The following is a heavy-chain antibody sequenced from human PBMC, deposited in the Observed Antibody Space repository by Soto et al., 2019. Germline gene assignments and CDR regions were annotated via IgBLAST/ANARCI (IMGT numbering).Heavy chain of an antibody. CDR2: IYWDDDK. Sequence: QITLKESGPTLVKPTQTLTLTCTFSGFSLSTSGVGVGWIRQPPGKALEWLALIYWDDDKRYSPSLKSRLTITKDTSKNQVVLTMTNMDPVDTATDYCAHSRRLSGYEYYYYYYGMDVWGQGTTVTVSS. CDR1: GFSLSTSGVG. J-gene: IGHJ6*02. D-gene: IGHD5-12*01. V-gene: IGHV2-5*02. CDR3: AHSRRLSGYEYYYYYYGMDV.